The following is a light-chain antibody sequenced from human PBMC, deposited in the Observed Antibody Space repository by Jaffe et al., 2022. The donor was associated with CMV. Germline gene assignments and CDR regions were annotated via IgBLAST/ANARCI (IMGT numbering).Light chain of an antibody. CDR2: RAS. V-gene: IGKV3-15*01. CDR1: QSVDKN. Sequence: EIVMTQSPATLSVSPGERATLSCEASQSVDKNLAWYQQKPGQAPRLLIYRASTRAIGIPARFSGSGSGTGFTLTISSLQSEDSAIYYCQQYDDWPPLTFGGGTKVEIK. J-gene: IGKJ4*01. CDR3: QQYDDWPPLT.